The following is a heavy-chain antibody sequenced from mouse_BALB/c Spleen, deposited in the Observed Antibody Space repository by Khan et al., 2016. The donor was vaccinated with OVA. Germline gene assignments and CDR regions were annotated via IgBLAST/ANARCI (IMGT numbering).Heavy chain of an antibody. CDR2: INSDGTYS. V-gene: IGHV5-9-3*01. D-gene: IGHD1-1*01. CDR1: GFTFSSYA. CDR3: ARHSFGPFAY. Sequence: EVELVASGGGLVKPGGSLKLSCAASGFTFSSYAMSWVRQTPEKRLEWVATINSDGTYSYYPDSVKGRFTISRDNAKNTLYLQMSSLRSEDTAMYYCARHSFGPFAYWGQGTLVTVSA. J-gene: IGHJ3*01.